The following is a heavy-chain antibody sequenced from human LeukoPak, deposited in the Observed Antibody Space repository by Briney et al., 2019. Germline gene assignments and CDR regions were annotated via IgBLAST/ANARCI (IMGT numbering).Heavy chain of an antibody. CDR1: GGTFIMNA. CDR3: ASPDASMVSAFDY. J-gene: IGHJ4*02. CDR2: IIPIFGTA. V-gene: IGHV1-69*05. D-gene: IGHD5-18*01. Sequence: ASVKVSCKASGGTFIMNAISWVRQAPGQGLEWMGGIIPIFGTANYAENFQGRVTITTDEITSTAYMELRSLRSEDTAVYYCASPDASMVSAFDYWGQGTLVTVSS.